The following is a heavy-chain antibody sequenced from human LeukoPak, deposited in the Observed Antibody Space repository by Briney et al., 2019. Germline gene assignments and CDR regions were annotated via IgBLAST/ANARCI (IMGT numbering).Heavy chain of an antibody. V-gene: IGHV3-30*03. D-gene: IGHD1-26*01. CDR1: GFTFSSYG. CDR2: ISYDGSNK. J-gene: IGHJ3*02. CDR3: ARGGCYLSAFDI. Sequence: GGSLRLSCAASGFTFSSYGMHWVRQAPGKGLEWVAVISYDGSNKYYADSVKGRFTISRDNSKNTPYLQMNSLRAEDTAVYYCARGGCYLSAFDIWGQGTMVTVSS.